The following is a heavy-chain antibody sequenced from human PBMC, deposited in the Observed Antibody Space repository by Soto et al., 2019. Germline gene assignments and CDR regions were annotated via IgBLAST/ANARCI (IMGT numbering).Heavy chain of an antibody. V-gene: IGHV3-48*04. CDR1: GFTFSSYS. CDR3: ARGPLYTSMVTAAFDI. Sequence: GGSLRLSCAASGFTFSSYSMNWVRQAPGKGLEWVSYISSSSSTIYYADYVTGRFTISRNNAKNSLYLQMNSLRAEDTAVYGCARGPLYTSMVTAAFDIWGQGTMVTVSS. D-gene: IGHD2-21*02. J-gene: IGHJ3*02. CDR2: ISSSSSTI.